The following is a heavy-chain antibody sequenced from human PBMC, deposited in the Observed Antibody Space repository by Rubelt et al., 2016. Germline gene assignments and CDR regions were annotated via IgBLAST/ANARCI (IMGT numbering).Heavy chain of an antibody. J-gene: IGHJ4*02. Sequence: QVQLQQWGAGLLKPSETLSLTCAVYGGSFSGYYWTWIRQPPGKGLAWIGEIIHSGSTNYNPSVKSPVTISVDTSTNQFSLNLRSVTAADTAVYYCARGDILTKQDFFDLWGQGTLVTVSS. CDR1: GGSFSGYY. V-gene: IGHV4-34*01. D-gene: IGHD3-9*01. CDR2: IIHSGST. CDR3: ARGDILTKQDFFDL.